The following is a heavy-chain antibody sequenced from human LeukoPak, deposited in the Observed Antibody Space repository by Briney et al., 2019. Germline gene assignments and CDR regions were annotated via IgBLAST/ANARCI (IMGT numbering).Heavy chain of an antibody. V-gene: IGHV4-34*01. CDR3: ARAVAGKKGVYCYYYYMDV. CDR1: GGSFSGYY. D-gene: IGHD6-19*01. Sequence: PSETLSLTCAVYGGSFSGYYWSWIRQPPGKGLEWIGEINHSGSTNYNPSLKSRVTISVDTSKNQFSLKLSSVTAADTAVYYCARAVAGKKGVYCYYYYMDVWGKGTTVTVSS. CDR2: INHSGST. J-gene: IGHJ6*03.